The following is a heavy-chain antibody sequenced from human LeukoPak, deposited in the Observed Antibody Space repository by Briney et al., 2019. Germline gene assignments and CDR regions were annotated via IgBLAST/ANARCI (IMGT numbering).Heavy chain of an antibody. J-gene: IGHJ4*02. V-gene: IGHV3-66*01. CDR1: GFTVSSYS. Sequence: PGGSLRLSCAASGFTVSSYSMSWARQAPGKGLEWVSIIYSGGSTYYADSVKGRFTISRDNSKNTLYLQMNSLRAEDTAVYYCARDHGTGWPFDYWGQGTLVTVSS. D-gene: IGHD6-19*01. CDR3: ARDHGTGWPFDY. CDR2: IYSGGST.